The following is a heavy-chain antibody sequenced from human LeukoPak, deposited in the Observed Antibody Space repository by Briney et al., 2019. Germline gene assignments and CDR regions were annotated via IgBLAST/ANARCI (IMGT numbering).Heavy chain of an antibody. CDR3: ATTLTRDSSGSYGALDY. Sequence: SGGSLILSCAASGFTFSSYSMNWVRQAPGKGLEWVSSISSSSSYIYYADSVKGRFTISRDNAKNSLYLQMNSLRVEDTAVYYCATTLTRDSSGSYGALDYWGQGTLVTVSS. V-gene: IGHV3-21*01. D-gene: IGHD6-19*01. J-gene: IGHJ4*02. CDR1: GFTFSSYS. CDR2: ISSSSSYI.